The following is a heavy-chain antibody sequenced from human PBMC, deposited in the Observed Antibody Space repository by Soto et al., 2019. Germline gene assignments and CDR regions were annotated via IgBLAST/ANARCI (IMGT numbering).Heavy chain of an antibody. V-gene: IGHV1-69*01. CDR3: AKGGLCGGDCFSGFDS. CDR2: VIPLFGTA. J-gene: IGHJ4*02. CDR1: GGTFTSYA. Sequence: QVQLVQSGAEVKKPGSSVKVSCKASGGTFTSYAISWERRAPGQGLEWMGGVIPLFGTANYAPNIQDRVTITADASTSTAYMELSGLRSEDTAVYYCAKGGLCGGDCFSGFDSWGQGTLVTVSS. D-gene: IGHD2-21*02.